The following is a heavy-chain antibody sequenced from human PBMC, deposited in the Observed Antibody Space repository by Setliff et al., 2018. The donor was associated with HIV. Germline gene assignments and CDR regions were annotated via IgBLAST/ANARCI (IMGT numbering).Heavy chain of an antibody. J-gene: IGHJ4*02. CDR1: GYTFTDYY. Sequence: ASVKVSCKAAGYTFTDYYIHWVQQAPGKGLEWMGRVDPQDGETLYAEEFQGRVTISADTSTDTAYVELSSLRSEDTAVYYCATFPIECSGGSCYASGVVYWGQGTLVTVSS. CDR3: ATFPIECSGGSCYASGVVY. V-gene: IGHV1-69-2*01. D-gene: IGHD2-15*01. CDR2: VDPQDGET.